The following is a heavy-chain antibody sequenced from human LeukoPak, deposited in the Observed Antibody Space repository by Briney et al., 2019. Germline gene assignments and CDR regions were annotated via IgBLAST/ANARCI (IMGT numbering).Heavy chain of an antibody. Sequence: GASVKVSCKASGYTFTYYNIHWVRQAPGQGLEWMGWINPNGGGTNYAQRFQGMVTMTRDTSISTAYMDLGSLKSDDTATYFCSVWFGEFAHWGQGTLVTVSS. D-gene: IGHD3-10*01. CDR2: INPNGGGT. CDR3: SVWFGEFAH. J-gene: IGHJ4*02. CDR1: GYTFTYYN. V-gene: IGHV1-2*02.